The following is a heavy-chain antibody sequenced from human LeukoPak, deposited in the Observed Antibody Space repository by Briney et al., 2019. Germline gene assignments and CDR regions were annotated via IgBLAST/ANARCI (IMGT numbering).Heavy chain of an antibody. CDR3: ARERIAVAGTQDDY. Sequence: PGGSLRLSCAASGFTFSSYWMSWVRQAPGKGLEWVANIKQDGSEKYYVDSVKGRFTISRDNAKNSLYLQMNSLRAEDTAVYYCARERIAVAGTQDDYWGQGTLVTVSS. J-gene: IGHJ4*02. V-gene: IGHV3-7*01. D-gene: IGHD6-19*01. CDR1: GFTFSSYW. CDR2: IKQDGSEK.